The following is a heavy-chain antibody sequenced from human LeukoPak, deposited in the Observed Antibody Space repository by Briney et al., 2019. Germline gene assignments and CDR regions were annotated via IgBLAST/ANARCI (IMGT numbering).Heavy chain of an antibody. Sequence: SETLSLTCTVSGGSISSSSYYWGWIRQPPGKGLEWIATMSYSGTTYYNSSLRSRVSMSGDTSKNQYSLELTSVSAADTPVYYCRKDYYDSSGYQDYWGQGTLVTVSS. CDR3: RKDYYDSSGYQDY. CDR1: GGSISSSSYY. V-gene: IGHV4-39*07. D-gene: IGHD3-22*01. J-gene: IGHJ4*02. CDR2: MSYSGTT.